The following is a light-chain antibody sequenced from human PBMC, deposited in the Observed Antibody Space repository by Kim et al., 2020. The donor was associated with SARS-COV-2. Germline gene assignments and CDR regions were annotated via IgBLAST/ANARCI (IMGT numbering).Light chain of an antibody. CDR3: HQYGSSPGT. CDR2: GAS. Sequence: ESVLTQSPGTLSLSPGERATLSCRASQSVSSSYLAWYQQKPGQAPRLLIYGASSRATGIPDRFKGTGSETDFTLTITRLEPGDFGVYYCHQYGSSPGTFGQGT. V-gene: IGKV3-20*01. J-gene: IGKJ1*01. CDR1: QSVSSSY.